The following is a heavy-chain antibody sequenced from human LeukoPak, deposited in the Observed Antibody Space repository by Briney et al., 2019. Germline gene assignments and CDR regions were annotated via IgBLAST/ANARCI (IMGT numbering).Heavy chain of an antibody. CDR1: GGSISSHY. CDR2: IYYSGST. J-gene: IGHJ4*02. D-gene: IGHD4-23*01. Sequence: SETLSLTCTVSGGSISSHYWSWIRQPPGMGLEWIGYIYYSGSTNYNPSLKSRVTISVDTSKNQFSLKLSSVTAADTAVYYCARLLMEYGGNYYYLDSWGQGTLFTAS. CDR3: ARLLMEYGGNYYYLDS. V-gene: IGHV4-59*11.